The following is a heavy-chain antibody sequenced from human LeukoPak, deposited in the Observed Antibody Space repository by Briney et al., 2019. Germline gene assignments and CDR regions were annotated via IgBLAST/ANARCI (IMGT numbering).Heavy chain of an antibody. Sequence: GGSLRLSCAASGFTFSDYYMSWIRQAPGKGLEWVSYISSSGSTIYYADSVKGRFTISRDNAKNSLYLQMNSLRAEDTAVYYCARVTSYYYDSSGYYYFDYWGQGTLATVSS. J-gene: IGHJ4*02. CDR1: GFTFSDYY. CDR3: ARVTSYYYDSSGYYYFDY. CDR2: ISSSGSTI. V-gene: IGHV3-11*01. D-gene: IGHD3-22*01.